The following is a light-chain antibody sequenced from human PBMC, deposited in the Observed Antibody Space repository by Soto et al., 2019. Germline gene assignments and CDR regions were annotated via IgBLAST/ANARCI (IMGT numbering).Light chain of an antibody. CDR1: QSVGSQ. CDR2: EAS. Sequence: EIVLTQSPGTLSLSPGERATLSCRASQSVGSQLAWYQQKPGQAPRLLIYEASNRATGIPARFSGSGSGTDFTLTISSLEPEDFALYYCQQRSDSPLTFGGGTQVEMK. CDR3: QQRSDSPLT. J-gene: IGKJ4*01. V-gene: IGKV3-11*01.